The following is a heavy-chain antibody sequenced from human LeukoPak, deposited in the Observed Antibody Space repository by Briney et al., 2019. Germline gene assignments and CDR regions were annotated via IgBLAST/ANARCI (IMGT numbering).Heavy chain of an antibody. CDR2: INPSGGST. CDR1: GYTFTSYC. Sequence: ASVKVSCKASGYTFTSYCMHWVRQAPGQGLEWMGIINPSGGSTSYAQKFQGRVTMTRDMSTSTVYMELSSLRSEDTAVYYCARGAGGSSSWYLLGPQTSYYMDVWGKGTTVTVSS. V-gene: IGHV1-46*01. CDR3: ARGAGGSSSWYLLGPQTSYYMDV. J-gene: IGHJ6*03. D-gene: IGHD6-13*01.